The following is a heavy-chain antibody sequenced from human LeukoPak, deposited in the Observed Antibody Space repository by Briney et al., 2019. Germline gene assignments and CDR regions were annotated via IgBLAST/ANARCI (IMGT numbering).Heavy chain of an antibody. CDR3: ARGVYDFWSGLIDY. V-gene: IGHV4-34*01. CDR1: GGSFSGYY. CDR2: INHSGST. J-gene: IGHJ4*02. Sequence: PSETLSLTCAVYGGSFSGYYWSWIRQPPGKGREWIGEINHSGSTNYNPSLKSRVTISVDTSKNQFSLKLSSVTAADTAVYYCARGVYDFWSGLIDYWGQGTLVTVSS. D-gene: IGHD3-3*01.